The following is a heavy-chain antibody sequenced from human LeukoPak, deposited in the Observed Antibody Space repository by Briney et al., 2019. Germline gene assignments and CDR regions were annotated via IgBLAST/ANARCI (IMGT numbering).Heavy chain of an antibody. CDR2: ISSSGSTI. Sequence: PGGSLRLSCAASGFTFSSYEMNWVRQAPGKGLEWVSYISSSGSTIYYADSVKGRFTISRDNAKNSLYLQMDSLRAEDTAVYYCASPVRGTANPFDYWGQGTLVTVSS. D-gene: IGHD3-10*01. J-gene: IGHJ4*02. CDR1: GFTFSSYE. CDR3: ASPVRGTANPFDY. V-gene: IGHV3-48*03.